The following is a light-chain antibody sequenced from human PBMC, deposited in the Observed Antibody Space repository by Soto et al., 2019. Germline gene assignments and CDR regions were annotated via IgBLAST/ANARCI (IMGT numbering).Light chain of an antibody. CDR3: AAWDDSLESVV. J-gene: IGLJ2*01. V-gene: IGLV1-47*02. CDR1: RSNIGSDY. CDR2: TDN. Sequence: QSVLIQPPSASGTPGQTVTISCSGSRSNIGSDYVYWYQQLPGTAPKLLIYTDNQRPSGVPDRFSGSKSGTSGSLAISGLRSEDEAEYYCAAWDDSLESVVFGGGTKLTVL.